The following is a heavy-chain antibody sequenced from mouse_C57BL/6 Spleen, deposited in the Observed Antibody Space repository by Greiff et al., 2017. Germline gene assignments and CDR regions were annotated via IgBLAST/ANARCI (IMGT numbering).Heavy chain of an antibody. CDR3: ARRGNYGLFDY. CDR1: GFTFSDYY. Sequence: DVQLVESEGGLVQPGSSMKLSCTASGFTFSDYYMAWVRQVPEKGLEWVANINYDGSSTYYLDSLKSRFIISRDNAKNILYLQMSSLKSEDTATYYCARRGNYGLFDYWGQGTTLTVSS. D-gene: IGHD1-1*02. CDR2: INYDGSST. V-gene: IGHV5-16*01. J-gene: IGHJ2*01.